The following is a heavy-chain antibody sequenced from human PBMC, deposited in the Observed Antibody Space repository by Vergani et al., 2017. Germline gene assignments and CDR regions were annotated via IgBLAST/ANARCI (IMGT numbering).Heavy chain of an antibody. J-gene: IGHJ6*03. V-gene: IGHV1-69*13. CDR3: AIGGMAAASPYYYYYYMDV. Sequence: QVQLVQSGAEVKKPGSSVKVSCKASGGTFSSYAISWVRQAPGQGLEWMGGIIPIFGTANYAQKFQGRVTITADESTSTAYMELSSLRSEDTAVYYCAIGGMAAASPYYYYYYMDVWGKGTTVTVSS. CDR2: IIPIFGTA. CDR1: GGTFSSYA. D-gene: IGHD6-13*01.